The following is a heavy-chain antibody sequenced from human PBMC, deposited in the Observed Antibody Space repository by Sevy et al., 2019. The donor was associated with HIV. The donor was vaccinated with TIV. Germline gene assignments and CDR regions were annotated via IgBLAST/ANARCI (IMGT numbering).Heavy chain of an antibody. D-gene: IGHD3-9*01. Sequence: GGSLKLSCAASGFSFSKYWMSWVRQAPGKGLEWVANIKADGSQKNYLESVKGRFTISRDNAKNLLYLQMNNLRADDTAVYYCARDPDILSGYPSHYFDYWGQGTLVTVSS. CDR3: ARDPDILSGYPSHYFDY. CDR1: GFSFSKYW. V-gene: IGHV3-7*01. J-gene: IGHJ4*02. CDR2: IKADGSQK.